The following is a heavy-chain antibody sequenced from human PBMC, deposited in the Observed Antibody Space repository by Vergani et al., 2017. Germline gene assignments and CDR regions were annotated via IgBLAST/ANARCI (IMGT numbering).Heavy chain of an antibody. J-gene: IGHJ5*02. Sequence: QVQLVQSGAEVKKPGSSVRVSCRTSGGSFSSYTISWVRQAPGQGLQWMGEIIPLFGTANYAEKFSGRVTFTADESTSTAYMDLRGLRSEDTAVYYCARGTPTFYQFDPWGQGTLVTVSS. CDR3: ARGTPTFYQFDP. CDR1: GGSFSSYT. D-gene: IGHD3-16*01. CDR2: IIPLFGTA. V-gene: IGHV1-69*12.